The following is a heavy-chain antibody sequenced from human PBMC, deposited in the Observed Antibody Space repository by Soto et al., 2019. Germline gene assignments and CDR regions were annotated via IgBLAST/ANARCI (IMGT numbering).Heavy chain of an antibody. V-gene: IGHV3-74*01. Sequence: EVQLVESGGRLVQPGGSLRLSCATSGFTFKSYWMHWVRQAPGKGLVWVSGINSDGSATIYADSVKGRFTISRDNAKNTLYLQMSSLRAEDTAVYYCASPPPPWGPTCYASADFWGQGTLVTVSS. J-gene: IGHJ4*02. CDR3: ASPPPPWGPTCYASADF. CDR2: INSDGSAT. D-gene: IGHD2-2*01. CDR1: GFTFKSYW.